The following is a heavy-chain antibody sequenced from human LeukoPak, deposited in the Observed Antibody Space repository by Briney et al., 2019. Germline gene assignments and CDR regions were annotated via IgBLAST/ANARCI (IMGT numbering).Heavy chain of an antibody. V-gene: IGHV4-4*02. CDR2: IYHSGST. Sequence: SETLSLTCAVSGGSISSSNWWGWVRQPPGKGLEWIGEIYHSGSTNYNPSLKSRVTISVDKSKNQFSLKLSSVTAADTAVYYCARGPTIGYNDAFDIWGQGTMVTVSS. CDR3: ARGPTIGYNDAFDI. CDR1: GGSISSSNW. J-gene: IGHJ3*02. D-gene: IGHD5-24*01.